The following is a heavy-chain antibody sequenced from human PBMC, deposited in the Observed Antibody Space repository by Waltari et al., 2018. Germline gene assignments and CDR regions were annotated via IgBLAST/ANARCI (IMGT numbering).Heavy chain of an antibody. CDR1: GGSISSYY. J-gene: IGHJ5*02. CDR2: IYYSGST. CDR3: ARARSAAAGPDLLGVLNWFDP. Sequence: QVQLQESGPGLVKPSETLSITCTVSGGSISSYYWSWIRQPPGKGLEWIGYIYYSGSTNYNPSLKIRVTISVDTSKNQFSLKLSSVTAADTAVYYCARARSAAAGPDLLGVLNWFDPWGQGTLVTVSS. D-gene: IGHD6-13*01. V-gene: IGHV4-59*01.